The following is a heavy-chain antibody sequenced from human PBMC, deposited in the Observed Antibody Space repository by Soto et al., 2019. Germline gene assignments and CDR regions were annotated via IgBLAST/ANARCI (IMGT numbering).Heavy chain of an antibody. V-gene: IGHV4-59*01. D-gene: IGHD6-19*01. CDR3: ARTLPSGCSDS. CDR1: GGSLSSYY. J-gene: IGHJ4*02. Sequence: SESLSLIRTVSGGSLSSYYWSWFRLPPGKGLEWIAYIYYSGTTNYNPSLKSRVTISVDTPKNQFSLELTSVTAADTAVYFCARTLPSGCSDSWGQGTLVTVSS. CDR2: IYYSGTT.